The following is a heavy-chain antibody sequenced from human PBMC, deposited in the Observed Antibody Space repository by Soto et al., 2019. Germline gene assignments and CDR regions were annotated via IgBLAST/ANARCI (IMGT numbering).Heavy chain of an antibody. Sequence: ASVKVSCKASGYTFTSYDINWVRQATGQGLEWMGWMNPNSGNTGYAQKFQGKVTMTRHTSISTAYMELSSLRSENTAVYYCACEVSSRHIDYWGQGTLVTVSS. CDR3: ACEVSSRHIDY. V-gene: IGHV1-8*01. D-gene: IGHD2-2*01. CDR1: GYTFTSYD. J-gene: IGHJ4*02. CDR2: MNPNSGNT.